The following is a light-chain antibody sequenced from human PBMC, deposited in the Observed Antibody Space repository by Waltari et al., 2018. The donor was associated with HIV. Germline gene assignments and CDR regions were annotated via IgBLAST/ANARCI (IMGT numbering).Light chain of an antibody. Sequence: QSVLTQPPSVSGAPGQRVTISCTGSSSNIGAGFDVHWYQQVPGTAPKLLIYGNINRPSGAPDRFSGSESGASASLAITGLQAEDEADYYCQSYDSSLSGSRVFGTGTKVTVL. J-gene: IGLJ1*01. CDR1: SSNIGAGFD. CDR2: GNI. CDR3: QSYDSSLSGSRV. V-gene: IGLV1-40*01.